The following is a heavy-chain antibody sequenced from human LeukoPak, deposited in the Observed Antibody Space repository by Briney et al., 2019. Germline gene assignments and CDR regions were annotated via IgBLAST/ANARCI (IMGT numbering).Heavy chain of an antibody. Sequence: GGSLRLSCAASGFTFSSYAMSWVRQAPGKGLEWVSGITSGGATYYADSVKGRFTISTDNSKNTLYLQMNSLRVEDTAVYYCANNTDNGYVWWFDPWGQGTLVTVSS. D-gene: IGHD5-12*01. CDR3: ANNTDNGYVWWFDP. CDR2: ITSGGAT. J-gene: IGHJ5*02. CDR1: GFTFSSYA. V-gene: IGHV3-23*01.